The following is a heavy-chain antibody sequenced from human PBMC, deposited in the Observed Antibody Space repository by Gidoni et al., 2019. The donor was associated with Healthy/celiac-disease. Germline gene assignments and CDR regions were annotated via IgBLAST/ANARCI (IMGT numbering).Heavy chain of an antibody. D-gene: IGHD6-6*01. Sequence: EVQLVESAGGLVKPWGSLRLSCASSVFTFSNAWMNWVRLAPGKGLEWVGRIKSKTDGGTTDYAAPVKGRFTISRDDSKNTLYLQMNSLKTEDKAVYYCTTGLVSSSSEWGQGTLVTVSS. V-gene: IGHV3-15*07. CDR2: IKSKTDGGTT. CDR3: TTGLVSSSSE. J-gene: IGHJ4*02. CDR1: VFTFSNAW.